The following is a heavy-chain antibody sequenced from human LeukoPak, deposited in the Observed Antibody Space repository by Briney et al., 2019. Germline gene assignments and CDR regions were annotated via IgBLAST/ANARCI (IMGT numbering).Heavy chain of an antibody. D-gene: IGHD3-9*01. Sequence: GGSLRLSCAASGFTFSNAWMSWVRQAPGKGLEWVGRIKSKSDGGTTDYAAPVKGRFTISRDDSKNTQYLQMNSLKTEDTAVYYCTTEPWKYDILTGYSDYWGQGTLVTVSS. CDR1: GFTFSNAW. J-gene: IGHJ4*02. CDR3: TTEPWKYDILTGYSDY. V-gene: IGHV3-15*01. CDR2: IKSKSDGGTT.